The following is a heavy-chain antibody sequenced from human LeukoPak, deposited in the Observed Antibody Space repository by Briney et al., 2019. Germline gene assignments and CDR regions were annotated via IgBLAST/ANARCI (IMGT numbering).Heavy chain of an antibody. Sequence: ASVKVSCKASGYTFTSYGISWVRQAPGQGLEWMGWISAYNGNTDYAQKLQGRVTMTTDTSTSTAYMELRSLRSDDTAVYYCARNRAGYYGSGSYYEDYWGQGTLVTVSS. CDR3: ARNRAGYYGSGSYYEDY. CDR1: GYTFTSYG. CDR2: ISAYNGNT. D-gene: IGHD3-10*01. J-gene: IGHJ4*02. V-gene: IGHV1-18*01.